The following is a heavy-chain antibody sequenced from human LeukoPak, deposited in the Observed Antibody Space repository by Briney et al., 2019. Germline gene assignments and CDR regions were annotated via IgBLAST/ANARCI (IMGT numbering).Heavy chain of an antibody. V-gene: IGHV4-30-2*01. D-gene: IGHD2-15*01. CDR1: GGSISSGGYS. J-gene: IGHJ4*02. Sequence: PSETLSLTCAVSGGSISSGGYSWGWIRQPPGKGLEWIGYIYHSGSTYYNPSLKSRVTISVDRSTNQFSLKLSSVTAADTAVYYCATSSVMSGSLDYWGQGTLVTVSS. CDR2: IYHSGST. CDR3: ATSSVMSGSLDY.